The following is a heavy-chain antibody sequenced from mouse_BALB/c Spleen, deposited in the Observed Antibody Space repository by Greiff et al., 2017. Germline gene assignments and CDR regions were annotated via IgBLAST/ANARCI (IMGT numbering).Heavy chain of an antibody. V-gene: IGHV5-17*02. D-gene: IGHD2-1*01. CDR1: GFNLSSFG. J-gene: IGHJ4*01. Sequence: EVKLVESGGGLVQPGGSRKLSCAASGFNLSSFGMHWVRQAPEKGLEWVAYISSGSSTIYYAYTVKGRFTIARDNPKNTLFLQMTSLRSEDTAMYYCAIYYGKGWGQGTSVTVSS. CDR2: ISSGSSTI. CDR3: AIYYGKG.